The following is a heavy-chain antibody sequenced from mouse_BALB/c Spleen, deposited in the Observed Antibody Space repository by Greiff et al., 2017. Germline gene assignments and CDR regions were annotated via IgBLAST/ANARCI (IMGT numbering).Heavy chain of an antibody. Sequence: QVQLQQSGPSLVQPSQSLSITCTVSGFSLTSYGVHWVRQSPGKGLEWLGVIWRGGSTDYNAAFMSRLSITKDNSKSQVFFKMNSLQADDTAIYYCAKEDYDYDEGVDYWGQGTTLTVSS. J-gene: IGHJ2*01. D-gene: IGHD2-4*01. CDR2: IWRGGST. CDR3: AKEDYDYDEGVDY. CDR1: GFSLTSYG. V-gene: IGHV2-5-1*01.